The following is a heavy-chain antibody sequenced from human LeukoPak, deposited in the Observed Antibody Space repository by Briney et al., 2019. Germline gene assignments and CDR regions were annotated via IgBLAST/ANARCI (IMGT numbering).Heavy chain of an antibody. CDR1: GVTLSPYG. V-gene: IGHV3-30*18. D-gene: IGHD3-10*01. Sequence: GGSLRLSCAASGVTLSPYGMHWVRQAPGKGLERVAVISYEGGTQHYADSVKGRFIISRDNPRNTLYLQMNIRRTEDTAVYYCAKEGTPQVSTWYDLWGQGTQVIVSS. J-gene: IGHJ5*02. CDR3: AKEGTPQVSTWYDL. CDR2: ISYEGGTQ.